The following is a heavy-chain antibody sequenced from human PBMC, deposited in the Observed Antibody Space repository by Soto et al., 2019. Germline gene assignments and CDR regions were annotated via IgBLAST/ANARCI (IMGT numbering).Heavy chain of an antibody. D-gene: IGHD3-22*01. Sequence: SVKVSCKASGFNFRTTAVQCVLQALVQRLEWIGWIVVGSGNTNYAQNFQERVTITRDMSTSTAYLDVSRLRSEDTAVYYCAADPYYYDSSDYYSFDQWGQGTLVTVSS. CDR1: GFNFRTTA. J-gene: IGHJ4*02. V-gene: IGHV1-58*01. CDR3: AADPYYYDSSDYYSFDQ. CDR2: IVVGSGNT.